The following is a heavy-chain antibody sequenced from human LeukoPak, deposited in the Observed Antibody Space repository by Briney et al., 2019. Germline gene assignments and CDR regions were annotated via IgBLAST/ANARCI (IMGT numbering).Heavy chain of an antibody. CDR2: ISYDGSKK. CDR1: EFTFSSYN. J-gene: IGHJ6*03. V-gene: IGHV3-30*04. CDR3: ARDPSGDYYYNYMDV. Sequence: GGSLRLSCAASEFTFSSYNFHWVRQAPGKGLEWVAVISYDGSKKYQADSVKGRFTISRDNSKNTVYLQMNSLRAGDTAVYYCARDPSGDYYYNYMDVWGKGTTVTVSS. D-gene: IGHD4-17*01.